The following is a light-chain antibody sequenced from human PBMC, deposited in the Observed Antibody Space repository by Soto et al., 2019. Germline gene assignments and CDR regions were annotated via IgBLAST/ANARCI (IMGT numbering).Light chain of an antibody. Sequence: QAVVTQEPSLTVSPGGTVTLTCASSTGAVTSGYFPNWFQQKPGQAPRALIYSTGNKHSWTPARFSGSLLGGKAALTLSGVQPEDEAEYYCLLYSGCVQKWVFGGGTKLTVL. CDR2: STG. J-gene: IGLJ3*02. V-gene: IGLV7-43*01. CDR1: TGAVTSGYF. CDR3: LLYSGCVQKWV.